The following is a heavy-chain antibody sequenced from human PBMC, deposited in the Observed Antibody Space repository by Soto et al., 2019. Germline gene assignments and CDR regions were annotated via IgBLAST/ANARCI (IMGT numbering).Heavy chain of an antibody. Sequence: ASVKVSCKASGYTFTSYAMHWVRQAPGQRLEWMGWINAGNGNTKYSQKFQGRVTITRNTSISTAYMELSSLRSEDTAVYYCARGGYSSGLGYWYFDLWGRGTLVTVSS. V-gene: IGHV1-3*01. CDR3: ARGGYSSGLGYWYFDL. D-gene: IGHD6-25*01. J-gene: IGHJ2*01. CDR1: GYTFTSYA. CDR2: INAGNGNT.